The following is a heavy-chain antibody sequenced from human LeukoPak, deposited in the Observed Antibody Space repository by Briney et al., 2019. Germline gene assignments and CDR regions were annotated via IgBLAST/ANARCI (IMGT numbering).Heavy chain of an antibody. J-gene: IGHJ4*02. CDR2: IYYSGST. V-gene: IGHV4-59*11. D-gene: IGHD1-7*01. CDR3: ARVPTTLNGFYFDY. CDR1: GGSISSHY. Sequence: SETLSLTCTVPGGSISSHYWSWIRQPPGKGLEWIGYIYYSGSTNYNPSLKSRVTISVDTSKNQFSLKLSSVTAADTAVYYCARVPTTLNGFYFDYWGQGTLVTVSS.